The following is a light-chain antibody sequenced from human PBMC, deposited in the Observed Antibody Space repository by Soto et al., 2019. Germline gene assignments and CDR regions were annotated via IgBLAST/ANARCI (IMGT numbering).Light chain of an antibody. CDR3: QSYDSSLSGSV. V-gene: IGLV2-14*01. CDR1: SSDVGGYNY. CDR2: EVS. J-gene: IGLJ3*02. Sequence: QSALTQPASVSGSAGKSITISCTGTSSDVGGYNYVSWYQQHPGKAPKLMIYEVSNRPSGVSNRFSGSKSGNTASLTISGLQAEDEADYYCQSYDSSLSGSVFGGGTKLTVL.